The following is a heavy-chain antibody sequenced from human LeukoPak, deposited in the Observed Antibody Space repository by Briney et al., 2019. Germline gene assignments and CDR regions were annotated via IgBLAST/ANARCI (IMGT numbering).Heavy chain of an antibody. D-gene: IGHD2-21*02. V-gene: IGHV4-59*01. Sequence: PSETLSLTCTVSGGPISNYYWSWIRQPPGKGLEWIGYIYYSGSTNYNPSLKSRVTISVDTSKNHISLSLTSVTAADTAVYYCARTPTAWSYYFDYWGLGMSVTVSS. J-gene: IGHJ4*02. CDR2: IYYSGST. CDR3: ARTPTAWSYYFDY. CDR1: GGPISNYY.